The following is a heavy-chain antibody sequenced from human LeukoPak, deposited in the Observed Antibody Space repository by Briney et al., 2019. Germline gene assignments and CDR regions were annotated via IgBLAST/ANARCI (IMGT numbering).Heavy chain of an antibody. D-gene: IGHD6-6*01. CDR1: GYSYTSYG. CDR2: ISAYNGNT. J-gene: IGHJ4*02. CDR3: ARDLSIADIDY. V-gene: IGHV1-18*01. Sequence: ASVKVSCKASGYSYTSYGISWVRQAPGQGLEWMGWISAYNGNTNYAQKLQGRVTMTTDTSTSTAYMELRSLRSDDTAIYYCARDLSIADIDYWGQGTLVTVSS.